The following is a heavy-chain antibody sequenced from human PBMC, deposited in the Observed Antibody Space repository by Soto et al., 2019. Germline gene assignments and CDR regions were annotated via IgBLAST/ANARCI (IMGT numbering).Heavy chain of an antibody. V-gene: IGHV1-18*01. D-gene: IGHD6-13*01. CDR1: GYTFTGYG. CDR3: ARDRPTAHPYSSSPGVDI. Sequence: ASGKVSCKASGYTFTGYGICWVRQDPGQGLEWMGWISAYNGNTNYAQKLQGRVTMTTDTSTSTAYMELRSLRSDDTAVYYCARDRPTAHPYSSSPGVDIWGQGTMVTVSS. J-gene: IGHJ3*02. CDR2: ISAYNGNT.